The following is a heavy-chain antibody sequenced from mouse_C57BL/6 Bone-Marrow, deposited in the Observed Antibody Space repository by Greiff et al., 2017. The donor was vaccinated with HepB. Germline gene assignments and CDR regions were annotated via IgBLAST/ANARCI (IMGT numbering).Heavy chain of an antibody. CDR2: IDPNSGGT. CDR1: GYTFTSYW. J-gene: IGHJ1*03. Sequence: QVQLKQPGAELVKPGASVKLSCKASGYTFTSYWMHWVKQRSGRGLEWIGRIDPNSGGTKYNEKFKSKATLTVDKPSSTAYMQLSSLTSEDSAVYYCARLGPYHYTRGLEYFDVWGTGTTVTVSS. D-gene: IGHD1-1*01. V-gene: IGHV1-72*01. CDR3: ARLGPYHYTRGLEYFDV.